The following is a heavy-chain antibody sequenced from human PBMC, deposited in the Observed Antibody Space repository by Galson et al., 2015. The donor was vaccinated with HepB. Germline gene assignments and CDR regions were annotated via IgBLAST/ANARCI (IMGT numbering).Heavy chain of an antibody. J-gene: IGHJ4*02. D-gene: IGHD3-22*01. CDR1: GGTFSSYA. CDR2: IIPIFGTA. Sequence: SVKVSCKASGGTFSSYAISWVRQAPGQGLEWMGGIIPIFGTANYAQKFQGRVTITADKSTSTAYMELSSLRSEDTAVYYCARDHRGDYYDSRRLDYWGQGTLVTVSS. V-gene: IGHV1-69*06. CDR3: ARDHRGDYYDSRRLDY.